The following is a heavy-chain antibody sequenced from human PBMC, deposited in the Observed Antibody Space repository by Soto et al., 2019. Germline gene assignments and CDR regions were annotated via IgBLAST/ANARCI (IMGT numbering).Heavy chain of an antibody. CDR2: VNPSGGHT. J-gene: IGHJ4*02. V-gene: IGHV1-46*01. CDR1: GATFTDYY. CDR3: ARGGHVVVGTAALYY. Sequence: QVQLMQSGAEVKKPGASVKVSCKASGATFTDYYSHWVRQAPGHGLEWMGTVNPSGGHTTYAQHFLGRGTMTRNTATSTLYMELTSLTSEDTAVDYCARGGHVVVGTAALYYWGQGTLVTVSS. D-gene: IGHD2-21*02.